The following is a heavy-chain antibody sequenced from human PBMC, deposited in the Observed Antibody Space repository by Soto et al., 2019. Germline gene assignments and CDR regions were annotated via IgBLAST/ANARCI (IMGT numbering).Heavy chain of an antibody. CDR3: ANLPGGYANGGY. V-gene: IGHV4-39*01. D-gene: IGHD5-12*01. J-gene: IGHJ4*02. CDR1: GGSISSSSYY. Sequence: SETLSLTCTVSGGSISSSSYYWGWIRQPPGKGLEWIGSIYYSGSTYYNPSLKSRVTISVDTSKNQFSLKLSSVTAADTAVYYCANLPGGYANGGYWGQGALVTVSS. CDR2: IYYSGST.